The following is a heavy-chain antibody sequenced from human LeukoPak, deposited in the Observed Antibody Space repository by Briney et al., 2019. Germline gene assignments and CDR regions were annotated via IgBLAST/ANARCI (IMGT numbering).Heavy chain of an antibody. CDR1: GFTFDDYA. V-gene: IGHV3-48*03. CDR2: ISSSGSTI. D-gene: IGHD3-10*02. J-gene: IGHJ6*04. CDR3: AELGITMIGGV. Sequence: GSLLLSCAASGFTFDDYAMHWGRQAPGKGLEWVSYISSSGSTIYYADSVKGRFTISRDNAKNSLYLQMNSLRAEDTAVYYCAELGITMIGGVWGKGTTVTISS.